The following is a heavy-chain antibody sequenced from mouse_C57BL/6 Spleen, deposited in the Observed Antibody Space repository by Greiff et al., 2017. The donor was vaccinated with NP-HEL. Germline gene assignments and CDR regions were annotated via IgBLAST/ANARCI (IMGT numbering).Heavy chain of an antibody. V-gene: IGHV1-80*01. CDR1: GYAFSSYW. Sequence: QVQLKESGAELVKPGASVKISCKASGYAFSSYWMNWVKQRPGKGLEWIGQIYPGDGDTNYNGKFKGKATLTADKSSSTAYMQLSSLTSEDSAVYFCARPYDGYLGGYFDVWGTGTTVTVSS. D-gene: IGHD2-3*01. CDR3: ARPYDGYLGGYFDV. CDR2: IYPGDGDT. J-gene: IGHJ1*03.